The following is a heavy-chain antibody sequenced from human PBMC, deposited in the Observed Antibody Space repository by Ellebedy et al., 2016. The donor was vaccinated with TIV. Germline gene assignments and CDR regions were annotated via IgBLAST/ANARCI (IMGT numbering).Heavy chain of an antibody. V-gene: IGHV3-48*04. D-gene: IGHD3-10*01. Sequence: GESLKISCAASGFTFSSYAMSWVRQAPGKGLEWVSYISSSCSTIYYADSVKGRFTISRDNAQNSLYLQMNSLRAEDTAVYYCAREVVGFGGGGFDYWGQGTLVTVSS. CDR3: AREVVGFGGGGFDY. J-gene: IGHJ4*02. CDR2: ISSSCSTI. CDR1: GFTFSSYA.